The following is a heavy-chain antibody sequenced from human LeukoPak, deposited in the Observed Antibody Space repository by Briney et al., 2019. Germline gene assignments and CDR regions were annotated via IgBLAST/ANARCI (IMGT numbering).Heavy chain of an antibody. CDR1: GGSINSYY. CDR2: VYSENT. CDR3: ARGLEVRARVGYHYYMDV. D-gene: IGHD1-26*01. V-gene: IGHV4-59*12. Sequence: PSETLSLTCTVSGGSINSYYWSWIRQPPGKGLEWIGAVYSENTYYNPSLKSRVSISVDTSKNQFSLTMSSVTAADTAVYFCARGLEVRARVGYHYYMDVWGKGTTVTVSS. J-gene: IGHJ6*03.